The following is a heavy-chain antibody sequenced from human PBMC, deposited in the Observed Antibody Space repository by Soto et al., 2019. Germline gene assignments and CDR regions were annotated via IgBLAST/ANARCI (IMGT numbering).Heavy chain of an antibody. CDR3: ARRPEGRYFDY. D-gene: IGHD3-10*01. J-gene: IGHJ4*02. Sequence: PGGSLRLSCTASGFTFSSYAMSWVRQAPGRGLEWVSSISGSATDSNHADSVKGRLTISRDNSKNTLYLQMNNLRAEDTAVYHCARRPEGRYFDYWGQGTLVTVSS. V-gene: IGHV3-23*01. CDR2: ISGSATDS. CDR1: GFTFSSYA.